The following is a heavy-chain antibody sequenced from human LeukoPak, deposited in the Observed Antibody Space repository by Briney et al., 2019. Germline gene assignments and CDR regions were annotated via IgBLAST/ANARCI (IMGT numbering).Heavy chain of an antibody. Sequence: SETLSLTCTVSGGSISSYYWSWIRQPPGKGLEWIGYIHYSGSTNYNPSLKSRVTISVDTSKNQFSLKLSSVTAADTAVYYCARHGRWYFDYWGQGTLVTVSS. CDR2: IHYSGST. J-gene: IGHJ4*02. D-gene: IGHD3/OR15-3a*01. CDR3: ARHGRWYFDY. CDR1: GGSISSYY. V-gene: IGHV4-59*08.